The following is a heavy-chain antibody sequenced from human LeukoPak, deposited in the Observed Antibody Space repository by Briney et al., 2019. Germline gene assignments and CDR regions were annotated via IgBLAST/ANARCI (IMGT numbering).Heavy chain of an antibody. V-gene: IGHV5-51*01. Sequence: GESLKISCKGSGYSFTSNWIGWVRQMPGKGLEWMGLIYPDDFGTTYSPSFQGQVSISADKSISTAYMQWSSLKASDTAMYYCARRGGIGVAGMASDYWGQGTLVTVSS. CDR3: ARRGGIGVAGMASDY. D-gene: IGHD6-19*01. J-gene: IGHJ4*02. CDR2: IYPDDFGT. CDR1: GYSFTSNW.